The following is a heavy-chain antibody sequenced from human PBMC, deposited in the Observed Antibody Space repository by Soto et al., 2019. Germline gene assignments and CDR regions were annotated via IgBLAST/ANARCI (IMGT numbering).Heavy chain of an antibody. J-gene: IGHJ6*02. Sequence: QVQLQESGPGLGKPSETVSLTCTVYGGSITNYYCSWFRQPPGKGLEWIGYINYDGYSAYNLSLKRRVTLSMDASKTQFSLMLESVTATDTAVYYCARHGFGPLHGLVDVWGPGTTVIVSS. CDR1: GGSITNYY. D-gene: IGHD3-10*01. CDR2: INYDGYS. CDR3: ARHGFGPLHGLVDV. V-gene: IGHV4-59*08.